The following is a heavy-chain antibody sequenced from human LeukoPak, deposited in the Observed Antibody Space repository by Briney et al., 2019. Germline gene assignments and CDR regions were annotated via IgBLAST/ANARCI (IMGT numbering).Heavy chain of an antibody. D-gene: IGHD6-13*01. CDR3: TTESWGIAAVDY. J-gene: IGHJ4*02. CDR2: IKSKTDGGTT. CDR1: GFTFSNAW. V-gene: IGHV3-15*01. Sequence: GGPLRLSCAASGFTFSNAWMRWDRQAPGKGREWVGRIKSKTDGGTTDYAAPVKGRFTISRDDSKNTLYLQMNSLKTEDTAVYYCTTESWGIAAVDYWGQGTLVTVSS.